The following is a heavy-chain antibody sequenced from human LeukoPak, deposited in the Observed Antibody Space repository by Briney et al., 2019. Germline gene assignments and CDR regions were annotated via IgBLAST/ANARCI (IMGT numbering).Heavy chain of an antibody. Sequence: SETLSLTCAVYGGSFSGYYWSWIRQPPGKGLEWIGEINHSGSTNYNPSLKSRVTISVDTSKNQFSLKLSSVTAADTAVYYCASTFYAFDIWDQGTMVTVSS. V-gene: IGHV4-34*01. CDR3: ASTFYAFDI. J-gene: IGHJ3*02. D-gene: IGHD2/OR15-2a*01. CDR2: INHSGST. CDR1: GGSFSGYY.